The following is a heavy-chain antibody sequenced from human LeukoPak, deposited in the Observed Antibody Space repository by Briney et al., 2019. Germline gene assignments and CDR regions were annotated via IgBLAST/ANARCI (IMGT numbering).Heavy chain of an antibody. CDR1: GYTFTGYY. J-gene: IGHJ4*02. D-gene: IGHD2-21*02. CDR2: INPNSGGT. V-gene: IGHV1-2*02. CDR3: AREGTYCGGDCYPSFDY. Sequence: ASVKVSCKASGYTFTGYYMHWVRQAPGQELEWMGWINPNSGGTNYAQKFQGRVTMTRDTSISTAYMELSRLRSDDTAVYYCAREGTYCGGDCYPSFDYWGQGTLVTVSS.